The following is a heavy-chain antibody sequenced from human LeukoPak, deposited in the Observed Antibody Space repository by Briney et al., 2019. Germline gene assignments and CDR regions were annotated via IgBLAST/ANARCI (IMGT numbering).Heavy chain of an antibody. V-gene: IGHV1-2*02. D-gene: IGHD3-16*01. J-gene: IGHJ4*02. CDR1: GYTFTGYY. CDR3: AREDGEGGGFDY. Sequence: EASVKVSCEASGYTFTGYYMHWVRQAPGQGLEWMGWINPNSGGTNYAQKFQGRVTMTRDTSISTAYMELSRLRSDDTAVYYCAREDGEGGGFDYWGQGTLVTVSS. CDR2: INPNSGGT.